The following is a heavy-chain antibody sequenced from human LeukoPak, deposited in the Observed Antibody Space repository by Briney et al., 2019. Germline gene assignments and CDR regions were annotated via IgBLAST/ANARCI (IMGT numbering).Heavy chain of an antibody. CDR2: IYYSGST. CDR1: GGSISSSSYY. J-gene: IGHJ6*02. CDR3: ARHGDTAMVIGYGMDV. D-gene: IGHD5-18*01. V-gene: IGHV4-39*01. Sequence: SETLSLTCTVSGGSISSSSYYWGWIRQPPGKGLEWIGSIYYSGSTYYNPSLKSRVTISVDTSKNQFSLKLSSVTAADTAVYYCARHGDTAMVIGYGMDVWGQGTTVIVSS.